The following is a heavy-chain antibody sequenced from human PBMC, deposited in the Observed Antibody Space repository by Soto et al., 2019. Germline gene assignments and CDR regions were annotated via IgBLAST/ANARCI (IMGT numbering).Heavy chain of an antibody. CDR3: AATEQWLVRAYYYYYRMDV. Sequence: SVKVSCKASGFTFTSSAVQWVRQARGQRLEWIGWIVVGSGNTNYAQKFQERVTITRDMSTSTAYMELSSLRSEDTAVYYCAATEQWLVRAYYYYYRMDVWGQGTTVTVSS. CDR1: GFTFTSSA. CDR2: IVVGSGNT. J-gene: IGHJ6*02. V-gene: IGHV1-58*01. D-gene: IGHD6-19*01.